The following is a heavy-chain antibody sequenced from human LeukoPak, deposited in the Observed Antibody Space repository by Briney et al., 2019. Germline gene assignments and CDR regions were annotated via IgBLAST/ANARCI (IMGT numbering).Heavy chain of an antibody. D-gene: IGHD2-2*01. J-gene: IGHJ6*02. V-gene: IGHV4-34*01. CDR3: ARGPYCSSTSCYRGYYYYGMDV. CDR2: INHSGST. Sequence: SETLSLTCAVYGGSFSGYYWSWIRQPPGKGLEWIGEINHSGSTNYNPSLKSRVTISVDTSKNQFSLKLGSVTAADTAVYYCARGPYCSSTSCYRGYYYYGMDVWGQGTTVTVSS. CDR1: GGSFSGYY.